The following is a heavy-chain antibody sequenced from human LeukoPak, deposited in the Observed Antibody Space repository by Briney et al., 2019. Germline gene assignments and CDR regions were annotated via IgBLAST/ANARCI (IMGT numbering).Heavy chain of an antibody. CDR1: GFIFSNYA. J-gene: IGHJ4*02. CDR3: AKRYRSSWSSFDY. V-gene: IGHV3-23*01. D-gene: IGHD6-13*01. Sequence: PGGSLRLSCAASGFIFSNYAMNWVRQAPGKGLEWVSTISDSGGSTYNADSVKGRFTISRDNSKDTLYLQMNSLRAEDTAVYYCAKRYRSSWSSFDYWGQGTLVTVSS. CDR2: ISDSGGST.